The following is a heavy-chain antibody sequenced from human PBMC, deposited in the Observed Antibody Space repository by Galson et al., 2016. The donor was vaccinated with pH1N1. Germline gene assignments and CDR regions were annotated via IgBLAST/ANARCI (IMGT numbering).Heavy chain of an antibody. Sequence: SLRLSCAASGFLFSGYTMNWIRQAPGKGPEWVSSISSTGRNIYSADSLKGRFTISRDNAKNSLYLQISNLRVEDTAVYHCAREPYFPPYFDNWGQGTLVTVSA. CDR1: GFLFSGYT. J-gene: IGHJ4*02. CDR2: ISSTGRNI. V-gene: IGHV3-21*01. CDR3: AREPYFPPYFDN. D-gene: IGHD2-21*01.